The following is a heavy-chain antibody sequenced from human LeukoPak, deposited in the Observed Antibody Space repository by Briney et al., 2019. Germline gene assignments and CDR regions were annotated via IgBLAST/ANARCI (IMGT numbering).Heavy chain of an antibody. Sequence: PGGSLRLSCAASGFTFSNYEMHWVRQAPGKGLEWVSAISGSGGSTYYADSVKGRFTISRDNSKNTLYLQMNSLRAEDTAVYYCAKGYYYDSSGYYRRNAFDIWGQGTMVTVSS. V-gene: IGHV3-23*01. CDR2: ISGSGGST. J-gene: IGHJ3*02. CDR1: GFTFSNYE. D-gene: IGHD3-22*01. CDR3: AKGYYYDSSGYYRRNAFDI.